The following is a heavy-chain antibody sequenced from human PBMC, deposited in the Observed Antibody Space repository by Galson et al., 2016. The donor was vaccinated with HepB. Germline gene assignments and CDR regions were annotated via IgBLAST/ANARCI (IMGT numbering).Heavy chain of an antibody. CDR2: IDPGGGRT. CDR3: ARAAGTGNGFDH. V-gene: IGHV1-46*01. CDR1: GYTFTSYY. Sequence: SVKVSCKAPGYTFTSYYMDWVRQAPGQGLEWMGIIDPGGGRTTYAQNFQGRVTMTRDTSTGTVYMELSSLRSEDTAVDYCARAAGTGNGFDHWGQGTLVTGSS. J-gene: IGHJ5*02. D-gene: IGHD6-13*01.